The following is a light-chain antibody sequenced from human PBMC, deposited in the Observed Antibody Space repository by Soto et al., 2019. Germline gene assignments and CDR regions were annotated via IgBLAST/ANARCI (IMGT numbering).Light chain of an antibody. CDR2: DAS. V-gene: IGKV3-11*01. J-gene: IGKJ4*01. CDR3: QHRGNWPA. Sequence: EVVLTQSPAILSLSPGERATLSCRASQSIGSTLAWYQQRYGQAPRLLIYDASSRATGITGRSSGSGSGTDFTLTSSSLEVEDFAVYYCQHRGNWPAFGGGTKVEIK. CDR1: QSIGST.